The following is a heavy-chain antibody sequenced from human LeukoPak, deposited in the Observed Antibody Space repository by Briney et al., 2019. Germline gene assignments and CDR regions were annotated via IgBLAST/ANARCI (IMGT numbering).Heavy chain of an antibody. J-gene: IGHJ6*02. CDR3: ARNYYYDSSGYYYVEDYYYGMDV. V-gene: IGHV3-20*04. Sequence: GGSLRLSCAASGFTFDDYGMSWVRQAPGKGLEWVSGINWNDGSTGYADSVKGRFTISRDNAKNSLYLQMNSLRAEDTALYYCARNYYYDSSGYYYVEDYYYGMDVWGQKTTDTVSS. CDR1: GFTFDDYG. CDR2: INWNDGST. D-gene: IGHD3-22*01.